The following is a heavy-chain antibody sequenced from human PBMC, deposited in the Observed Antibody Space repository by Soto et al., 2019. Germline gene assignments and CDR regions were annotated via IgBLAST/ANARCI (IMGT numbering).Heavy chain of an antibody. D-gene: IGHD1-1*01. Sequence: GGSLRLSCAASGFTFSDVYMSWIRQAPGKGLEWISYISSGSTNIFYADSVKGRFTVSRDNAKNSVYPQMDSLRAEDTAVYYCARDRNAAGSDYWGQGTLVTVSS. J-gene: IGHJ4*02. CDR3: ARDRNAAGSDY. V-gene: IGHV3-11*01. CDR2: ISSGSTNI. CDR1: GFTFSDVY.